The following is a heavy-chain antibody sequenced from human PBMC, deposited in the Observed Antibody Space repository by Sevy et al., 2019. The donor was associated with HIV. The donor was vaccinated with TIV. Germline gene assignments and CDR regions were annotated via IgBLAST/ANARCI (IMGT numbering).Heavy chain of an antibody. CDR1: GFTFNTYN. CDR2: ISYTSTTI. Sequence: GGSLRLSCAVSGFTFNTYNMNWVRHAPGKGLEWVSYISYTSTTIYYADSVRGRFTISRDNAKNTLYLQMNSLRDEDTAVYYFASSDATSRFGYYYFAMDFWGQGTSVTVSS. V-gene: IGHV3-48*02. D-gene: IGHD3-22*01. CDR3: ASSDATSRFGYYYFAMDF. J-gene: IGHJ6*02.